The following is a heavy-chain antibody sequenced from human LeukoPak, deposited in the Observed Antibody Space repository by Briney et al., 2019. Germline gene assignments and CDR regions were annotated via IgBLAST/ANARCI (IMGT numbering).Heavy chain of an antibody. Sequence: SETLSLTCAVYGGSFSGYYWSWIRQPPGKGLEWIGEINHSGSTNYNPSLKSRVTISVDTSKNQFSLKLSSVTAADTAVYYCARQVAGRGAWFDPWGQGTLVTVSS. V-gene: IGHV4-34*01. J-gene: IGHJ5*02. D-gene: IGHD6-19*01. CDR3: ARQVAGRGAWFDP. CDR1: GGSFSGYY. CDR2: INHSGST.